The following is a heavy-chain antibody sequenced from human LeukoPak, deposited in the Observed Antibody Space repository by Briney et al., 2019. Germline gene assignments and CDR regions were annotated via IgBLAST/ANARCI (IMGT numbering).Heavy chain of an antibody. J-gene: IGHJ3*02. CDR1: GGSISTYY. CDR2: IHYSGSS. Sequence: SETLSLTCSVSGGSISTYYWSWVRQPPGKGPEWIGYIHYSGSSNYNPSLKSRVTISVDISKNQFSLKLASVTAADTAVYYCARAPILYDSSGYYPSPYAFDIWGQGIMVTVSS. D-gene: IGHD3-22*01. V-gene: IGHV4-59*01. CDR3: ARAPILYDSSGYYPSPYAFDI.